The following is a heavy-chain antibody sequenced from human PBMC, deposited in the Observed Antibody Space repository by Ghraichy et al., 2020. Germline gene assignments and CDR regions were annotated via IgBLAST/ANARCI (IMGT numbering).Heavy chain of an antibody. Sequence: GGSLRLSCAASGFTFSSYGMHWVRQAPGKGLEWVAVISYDGSNKYYADSVKGRFTISRDNSKNTLYLQMNSLRAEDTAVYYCAKGYCSSTSCREFYYYYGMDVWGQGTTVTVSS. CDR3: AKGYCSSTSCREFYYYYGMDV. J-gene: IGHJ6*02. V-gene: IGHV3-30*18. CDR2: ISYDGSNK. D-gene: IGHD2-2*01. CDR1: GFTFSSYG.